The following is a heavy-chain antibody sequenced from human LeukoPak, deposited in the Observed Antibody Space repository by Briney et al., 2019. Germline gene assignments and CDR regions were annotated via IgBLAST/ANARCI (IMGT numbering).Heavy chain of an antibody. CDR1: GYTFTSYG. V-gene: IGHV1-18*01. D-gene: IGHD3-22*01. CDR3: VRDHRCYDSSGYYYKSHYYYYYMDV. CDR2: ISAYNGNT. Sequence: ASVKVSCKASGYTFTSYGISWVRQAPGQGLEWMGWISAYNGNTNYAQKLQGRVTMTTDTFTSTAYMELRSLRSDDTAVYYCVRDHRCYDSSGYYYKSHYYYYYMDVWGKGTTVTVSS. J-gene: IGHJ6*03.